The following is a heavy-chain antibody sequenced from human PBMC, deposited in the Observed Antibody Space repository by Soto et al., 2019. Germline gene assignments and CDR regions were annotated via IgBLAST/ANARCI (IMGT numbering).Heavy chain of an antibody. D-gene: IGHD3-22*01. CDR3: ARHYYDSSGYYPDAFDI. V-gene: IGHV2-70*04. CDR2: IDWDDDK. Sequence: ESGPTLVNPTQTLTLTCTFSGFSLSTSGMRVSWIRQPPGKALEWLARIDWDDDKFYSTSLKTRLTISKDPSKNQVVLTMTNMDPVDTATYYCARHYYDSSGYYPDAFDIWGQGTMVTVSS. J-gene: IGHJ3*02. CDR1: GFSLSTSGMR.